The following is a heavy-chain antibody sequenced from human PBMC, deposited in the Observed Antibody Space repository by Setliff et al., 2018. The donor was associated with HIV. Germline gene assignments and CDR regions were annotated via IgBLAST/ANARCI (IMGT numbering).Heavy chain of an antibody. CDR1: GFTFSNFW. CDR2: ISPDGKRD. J-gene: IGHJ5*02. CDR3: ARVHLRTNAVYGVVSNQFDP. D-gene: IGHD2-8*01. V-gene: IGHV3-7*03. Sequence: AGGSLRLSCAASGFTFSNFWMHWVRQAPGEGLEWVASISPDGKRDHYVGSVKGRFTASRDNAKSSLYLQMNSLRAEDTAVYYCARVHLRTNAVYGVVSNQFDPWGQGSLVTVSS.